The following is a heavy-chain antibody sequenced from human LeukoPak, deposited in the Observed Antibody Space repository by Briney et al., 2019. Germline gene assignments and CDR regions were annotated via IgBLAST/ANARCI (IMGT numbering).Heavy chain of an antibody. CDR1: GGSISSNIW. D-gene: IGHD6-6*01. Sequence: SETLSLTCAVSGGSISSNIWWSWVRQPPGKGLEWIGEIYQSGSTNYNPSLKSRVTISVDKSKNQFSLKLSSVTAADTAVYYCARGFLYSSSYFDYWGQGTLVTVSS. CDR2: IYQSGST. V-gene: IGHV4-4*02. J-gene: IGHJ4*02. CDR3: ARGFLYSSSYFDY.